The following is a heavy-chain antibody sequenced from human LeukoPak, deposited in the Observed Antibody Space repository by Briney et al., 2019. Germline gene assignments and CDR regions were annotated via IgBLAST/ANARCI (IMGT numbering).Heavy chain of an antibody. V-gene: IGHV3-30*02. J-gene: IGHJ4*02. CDR2: IRYDESDK. CDR1: GFTFSRYG. CDR3: SSEPYLASFWTGYPHY. Sequence: GGSLRLSCAASGFTFSRYGMHWVRQAPGKGLEWVAFIRYDESDKKYKDSVKGRFTVSRDNAKNTLFLQMNSLRPEDTALYYCSSEPYLASFWTGYPHYWGQGTLVTVSS. D-gene: IGHD3/OR15-3a*01.